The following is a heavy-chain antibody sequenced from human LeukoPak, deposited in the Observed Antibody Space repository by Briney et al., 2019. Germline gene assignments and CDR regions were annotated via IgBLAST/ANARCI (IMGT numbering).Heavy chain of an antibody. V-gene: IGHV1-46*01. CDR3: ARAHSHWYSSGWAGWFDP. J-gene: IGHJ5*02. D-gene: IGHD6-19*01. Sequence: ASVKVSCKASGYTFTSYGISWVRQAPGQGLEWMGIINPSGGSTSYAQKFQGRVTMTRDTSTSTVYMELSSLRSEDTAVYYCARAHSHWYSSGWAGWFDPWGQGTLVTVSS. CDR2: INPSGGST. CDR1: GYTFTSYG.